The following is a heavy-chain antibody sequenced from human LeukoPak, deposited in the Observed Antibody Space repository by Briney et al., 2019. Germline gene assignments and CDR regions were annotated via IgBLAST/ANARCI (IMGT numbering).Heavy chain of an antibody. CDR3: ARGAGTTNSGYYYYMDV. CDR1: GYTFTSYY. Sequence: GASVKVSCKASGYTFTSYYMHWVRQAPGQGLEWMGIINPSGGSTSYAQKFQGRVTMTRVMSTSTVYMELSSLRSEDTAVYYCARGAGTTNSGYYYYMDVWGKGTTVTVSS. V-gene: IGHV1-46*01. CDR2: INPSGGST. J-gene: IGHJ6*03. D-gene: IGHD1-7*01.